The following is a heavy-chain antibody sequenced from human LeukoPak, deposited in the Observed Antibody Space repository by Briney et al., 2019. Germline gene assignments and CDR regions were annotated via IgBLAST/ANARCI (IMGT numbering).Heavy chain of an antibody. CDR2: FYHGGST. CDR1: GGSISSGSYC. CDR3: AREGARWEPSFSAFDI. J-gene: IGHJ3*02. D-gene: IGHD1-26*01. V-gene: IGHV4-39*07. Sequence: SQTLSLTCTVSGGSISSGSYCWDWIRQPPGKGLEWIGTFYHGGSTYYNPSLKSRVTISVDTSKNQFSLNLTSVTAADTAVYYCAREGARWEPSFSAFDIWGQGTMVTVSS.